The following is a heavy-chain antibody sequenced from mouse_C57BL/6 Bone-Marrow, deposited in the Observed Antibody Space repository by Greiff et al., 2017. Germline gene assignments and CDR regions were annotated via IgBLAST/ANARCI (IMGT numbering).Heavy chain of an antibody. CDR2: ISPRSGNT. J-gene: IGHJ2*01. CDR1: GYTFTSYG. CDR3: ARGRYYGSRDPYYFDY. V-gene: IGHV1-81*01. Sequence: QVQLKESGAELARPGASVKLSCKASGYTFTSYGISWVKQRTGQGLEWIGEISPRSGNTYYNEKFKGKATLTADKSSSTAYMELRSLTSEDSAVYFCARGRYYGSRDPYYFDYWGQGTTLTVSS. D-gene: IGHD1-1*01.